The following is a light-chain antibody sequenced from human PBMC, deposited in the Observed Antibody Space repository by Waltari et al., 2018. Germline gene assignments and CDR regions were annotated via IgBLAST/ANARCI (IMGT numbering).Light chain of an antibody. CDR3: QHRFNWPLT. J-gene: IGKJ4*01. CDR1: QSVSTY. V-gene: IGKV3-11*01. Sequence: EIVLTQSPATLSLSPGDGATLSCRASQSVSTYLAWYQEKPGQAPRLLIYDASNRATGIPARFSGSGSGTEFTLTISGLEPEDSAVYYCQHRFNWPLTFGGGTKVEIK. CDR2: DAS.